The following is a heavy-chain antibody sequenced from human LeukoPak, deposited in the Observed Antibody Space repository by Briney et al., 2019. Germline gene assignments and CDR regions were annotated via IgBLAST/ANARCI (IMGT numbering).Heavy chain of an antibody. CDR1: GFTFSRHW. Sequence: GGSLGLSCAASGFTFSRHWMHWVRQAPGKGLVWISRINSDASDTNYADFVKGRFTISRDNAKNTVYLQINSLRDEDTAVYYCARICSSTDCLIPDWGQGTLVTVSS. J-gene: IGHJ4*02. CDR3: ARICSSTDCLIPD. D-gene: IGHD2-2*01. V-gene: IGHV3-74*01. CDR2: INSDASDT.